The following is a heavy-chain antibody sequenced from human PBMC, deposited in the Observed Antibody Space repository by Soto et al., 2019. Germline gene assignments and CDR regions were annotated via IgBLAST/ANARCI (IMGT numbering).Heavy chain of an antibody. CDR1: GFTFSDYY. V-gene: IGHV3-11*01. J-gene: IGHJ5*02. CDR2: ISSSGSTI. Sequence: PGGSLRLSCAASGFTFSDYYMSWIRQAPGKGLEWVSYISSSGSTIYYADSVKGRFTISRDNAKNSLYLQMNSLRAEDTAVYYCARVQYSYGAENWFDPWGQGTLVTVSS. D-gene: IGHD5-18*01. CDR3: ARVQYSYGAENWFDP.